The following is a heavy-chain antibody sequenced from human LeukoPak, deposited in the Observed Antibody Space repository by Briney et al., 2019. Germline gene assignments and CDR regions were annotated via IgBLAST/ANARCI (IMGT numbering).Heavy chain of an antibody. Sequence: SETLSLTCTVSGASISSGSYYWSWIRQPAGKGLEWIGRIYTSGSTNYNPSLKSRVTMSVDTSKNQFSLKLSSVTAADTAVYYCARWNYWDRELRGAWGQGTLVTVSS. CDR3: ARWNYWDRELRGA. CDR1: GASISSGSYY. J-gene: IGHJ5*02. CDR2: IYTSGST. D-gene: IGHD3-10*01. V-gene: IGHV4-61*02.